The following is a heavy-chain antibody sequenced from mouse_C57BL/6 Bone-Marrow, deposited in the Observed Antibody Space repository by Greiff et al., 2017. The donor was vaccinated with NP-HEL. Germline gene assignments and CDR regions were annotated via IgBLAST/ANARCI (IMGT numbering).Heavy chain of an antibody. V-gene: IGHV1-69*01. D-gene: IGHD2-4*01. J-gene: IGHJ4*01. CDR2: IDPSDSYT. Sequence: QVQLNQPGAELVMPGASVKLSCKASGYTFTSYWMHWVKQRPGQGLEWIGEIDPSDSYTNYNQKFKGKSTLTVDKSSSTAYMQLSSLTSEDSAVYYCARLRLAMDYWGQGTSVTVSS. CDR1: GYTFTSYW. CDR3: ARLRLAMDY.